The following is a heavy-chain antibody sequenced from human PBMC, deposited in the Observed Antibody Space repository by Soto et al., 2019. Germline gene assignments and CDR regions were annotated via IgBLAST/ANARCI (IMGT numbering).Heavy chain of an antibody. CDR1: GFTFSSYA. D-gene: IGHD3-22*01. CDR3: AKDLFSVIGDSSGYYPPNYYYYYGMDV. Sequence: GGSLRLSCAASGFTFSSYAMSWVRQAPGKGLEWVSAISGSGGSTYYADSVKGRFTISRDNSKNTLYLQMNSLRAEDTAVYYCAKDLFSVIGDSSGYYPPNYYYYYGMDVWGQGTTVTVSS. J-gene: IGHJ6*02. V-gene: IGHV3-23*01. CDR2: ISGSGGST.